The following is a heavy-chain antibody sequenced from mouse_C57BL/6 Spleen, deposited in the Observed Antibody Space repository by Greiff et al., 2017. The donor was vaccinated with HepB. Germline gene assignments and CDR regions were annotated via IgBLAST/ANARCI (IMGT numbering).Heavy chain of an antibody. CDR3: TLGVAY. Sequence: VQLQQSGAELVRPGASVTLSCKASGYTFTDYEMHWVKQTPVHGLEWIGAIDPETGGTAYNQKFKGKAILAADKSSRTAYMELRSLTSEDSAVYYCTLGVAYWGQGTLVTVSA. CDR2: IDPETGGT. CDR1: GYTFTDYE. V-gene: IGHV1-15*01. J-gene: IGHJ3*01.